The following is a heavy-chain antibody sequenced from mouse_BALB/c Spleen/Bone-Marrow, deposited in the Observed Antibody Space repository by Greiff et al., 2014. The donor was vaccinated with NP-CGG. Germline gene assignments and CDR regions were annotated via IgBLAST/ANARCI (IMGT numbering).Heavy chain of an antibody. J-gene: IGHJ3*01. V-gene: IGHV14-3*02. CDR1: GFNIKDTY. CDR2: IDPANGNT. CDR3: ATYYYGSSWGFAY. D-gene: IGHD1-1*01. Sequence: DVKLQESGAELVKPGALVKLSCTASGFNIKDTYMHWVKQRPEQGLEWIGRIDPANGNTKYDPKFQGKATITADTSSNTAYLQLSSLTSEDTAVYYCATYYYGSSWGFAYWGQGTLVTVSA.